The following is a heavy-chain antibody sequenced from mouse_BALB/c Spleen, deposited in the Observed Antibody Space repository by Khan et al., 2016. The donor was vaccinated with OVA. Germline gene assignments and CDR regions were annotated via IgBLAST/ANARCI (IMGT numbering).Heavy chain of an antibody. D-gene: IGHD2-10*01. V-gene: IGHV2-6-1*01. CDR3: ARQPYYHYNSMDY. CDR1: GFSLTTYG. Sequence: QVQLKESGPGLAAPSQSLSITCTISGFSLTTYGVHWVRQPPGKGLEWLVVIWSDGTTNYNSALKSRLTITKDNSQRQVFLKMNSLQTEYTAIYFCARQPYYHYNSMDYWGQGTSVTVSS. CDR2: IWSDGTT. J-gene: IGHJ4*01.